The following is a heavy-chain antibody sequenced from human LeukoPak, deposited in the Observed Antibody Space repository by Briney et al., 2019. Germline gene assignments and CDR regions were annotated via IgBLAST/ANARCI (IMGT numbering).Heavy chain of an antibody. V-gene: IGHV3-7*04. D-gene: IGHD6-13*01. CDR1: GFTFSTYC. CDR2: IKQDGSGK. CDR3: ARVPYPSTAPAGKGWFDP. Sequence: GGSLRLSCAASGFTFSTYCMSWGRQAPGKGLEWVANIKQDGSGKNYVDSVKGRFTISRDNAKNSLYLQMNSLRVEDTAVYYCARVPYPSTAPAGKGWFDPWGQGTLVTVSS. J-gene: IGHJ5*02.